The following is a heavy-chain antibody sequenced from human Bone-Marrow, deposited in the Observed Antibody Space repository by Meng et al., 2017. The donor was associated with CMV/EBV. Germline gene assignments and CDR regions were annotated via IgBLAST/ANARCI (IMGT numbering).Heavy chain of an antibody. CDR3: ATDPRHGVLGS. CDR1: GYTFISSE. V-gene: IGHV1-8*01. Sequence: ASVKVSCKASGYTFISSEIHWLRQATGQGLEWMGWMNPGSGDTGYAQKFQGRLTMARHTSLGTAYMELSSLRSEDTAVYYCATDPRHGVLGSWGQGNLVTVSS. D-gene: IGHD2-8*01. J-gene: IGHJ5*02. CDR2: MNPGSGDT.